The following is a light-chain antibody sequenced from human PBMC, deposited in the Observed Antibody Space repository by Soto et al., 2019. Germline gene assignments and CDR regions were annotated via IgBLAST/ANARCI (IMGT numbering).Light chain of an antibody. J-gene: IGLJ3*02. Sequence: QSALTQPASVSGSPGQSITISCTGTSSDIGGYNFVSWYQHYPGQAPKLMIYEVTNRPSGVSNRFSASKSGNTASLTISDIQAEDEADYYCASYTTGSTLVVFGGGTKLTVL. CDR1: SSDIGGYNF. CDR2: EVT. V-gene: IGLV2-14*01. CDR3: ASYTTGSTLVV.